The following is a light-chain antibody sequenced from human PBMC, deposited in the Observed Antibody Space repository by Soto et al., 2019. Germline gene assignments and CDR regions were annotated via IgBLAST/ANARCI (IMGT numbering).Light chain of an antibody. CDR2: DAS. V-gene: IGKV3-11*01. CDR1: QSVSSY. CDR3: QQRSNWPMYT. J-gene: IGKJ2*01. Sequence: EIVLTQSPATLSLSPGERATLSCRASQSVSSYLAWYQQKPGKAPRLLIYDASNRATGIPARFSGSGSGTDFTLTISSLVPDDFAVYYCQQRSNWPMYTFGQGTKLEIK.